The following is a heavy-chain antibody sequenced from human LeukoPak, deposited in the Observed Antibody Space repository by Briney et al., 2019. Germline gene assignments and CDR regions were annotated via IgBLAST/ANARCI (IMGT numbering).Heavy chain of an antibody. Sequence: PSETLSLTCAGHGESFSGYYWSSIRQPPGKGQEWNGEINHSGSTNYNPSLKSRVTISVDTSKNQFSLKLSSVTAADTAVYYCARGVVVAANGGNWFDPWGQGTLVTVSS. D-gene: IGHD2-15*01. V-gene: IGHV4-34*01. J-gene: IGHJ5*02. CDR2: INHSGST. CDR3: ARGVVVAANGGNWFDP. CDR1: GESFSGYY.